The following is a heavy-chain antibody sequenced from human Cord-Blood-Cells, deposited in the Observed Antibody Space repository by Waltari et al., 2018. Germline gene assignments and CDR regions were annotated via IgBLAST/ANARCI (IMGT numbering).Heavy chain of an antibody. V-gene: IGHV4-59*01. CDR1: GGSISSYY. D-gene: IGHD6-19*01. Sequence: QVQLQESGPGLVKPSETLSLTCTVFGGSISSYYWRWNRQPPGKGLEWIGYIYYSGSTNYNPSLKSRVTISVDTSKNQFSLKLSSVTAADTAVYYCARGPYSSGWYFDYWGQGTLVTVSS. CDR2: IYYSGST. J-gene: IGHJ4*02. CDR3: ARGPYSSGWYFDY.